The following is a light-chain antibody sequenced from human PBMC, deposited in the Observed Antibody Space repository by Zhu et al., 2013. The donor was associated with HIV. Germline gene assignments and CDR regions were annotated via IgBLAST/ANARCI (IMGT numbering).Light chain of an antibody. V-gene: IGKV3-15*01. CDR1: RSVGSD. Sequence: EIVMTQSPATLSASPGERVTLSCRASRSVGSDLAWYQQKPGQAPRLLIYSASTRATGVPARFSGSGSGTEFTLTISSLQSEDFAVYYCQQYDNWPPWTFGPGTKVEIK. J-gene: IGKJ1*01. CDR2: SAS. CDR3: QQYDNWPPWT.